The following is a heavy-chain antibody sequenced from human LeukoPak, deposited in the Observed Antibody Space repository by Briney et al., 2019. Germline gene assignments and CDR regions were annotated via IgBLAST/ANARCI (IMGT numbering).Heavy chain of an antibody. Sequence: SGGSLRLSCAASGFTFSSYWMSWVRQAPGKGLEWVANIKQDGREKYYVDSVKGRFTISRDNAKNSLYLQMNSLRAVDTAVYYCARDLDPSSSPLPYYFDYWGQGTLVTVSS. D-gene: IGHD6-6*01. CDR1: GFTFSSYW. CDR3: ARDLDPSSSPLPYYFDY. J-gene: IGHJ4*02. CDR2: IKQDGREK. V-gene: IGHV3-7*01.